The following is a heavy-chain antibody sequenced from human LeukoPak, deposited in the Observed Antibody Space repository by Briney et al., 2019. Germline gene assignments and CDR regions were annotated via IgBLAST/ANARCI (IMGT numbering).Heavy chain of an antibody. CDR1: GFTFSSYA. J-gene: IGHJ3*02. Sequence: GGSLRLSCAASGFTFSSYAMHWVRQAPGKGLEWVAVISYDGSNKYYADSVKGRFTISRDNSKNTLYLQMNSLRAEDTAVYYCAREGLEWGDNAHRPLGAFDIWGQGTMVTVSS. D-gene: IGHD3-3*01. CDR3: AREGLEWGDNAHRPLGAFDI. CDR2: ISYDGSNK. V-gene: IGHV3-30-3*01.